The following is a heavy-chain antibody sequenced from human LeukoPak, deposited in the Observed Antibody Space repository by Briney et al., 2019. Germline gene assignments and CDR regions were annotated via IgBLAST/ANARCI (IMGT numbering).Heavy chain of an antibody. CDR1: GFSFDDYA. V-gene: IGHV3-9*01. J-gene: IGHJ4*02. CDR3: AKARRYYGLGSEFDS. CDR2: ISWNSGSI. D-gene: IGHD3-10*01. Sequence: GGSLRLSCAASGFSFDDYAMYWVRQTPGKGLEWVSGISWNSGSIGYADSVKGRFTISRDNAKNFLYLQMKSLRADDTALYYCAKARRYYGLGSEFDSWGQGTLVTVSS.